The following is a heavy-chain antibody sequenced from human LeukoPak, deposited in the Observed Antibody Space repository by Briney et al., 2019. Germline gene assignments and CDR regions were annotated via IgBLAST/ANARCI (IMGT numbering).Heavy chain of an antibody. CDR1: GFTFSNYA. CDR2: MSGSGGTT. Sequence: PGGSLRLSCAASGFTFSNYAMNWVRQTPGKGLEWVSVMSGSGGTTYYADSVKGRFTISRDNSKSTVYLQMNSLRAEDTAVYYCAKASKLVEDYFDYWGQGTLVTVSS. CDR3: AKASKLVEDYFDY. V-gene: IGHV3-23*01. J-gene: IGHJ4*02. D-gene: IGHD6-13*01.